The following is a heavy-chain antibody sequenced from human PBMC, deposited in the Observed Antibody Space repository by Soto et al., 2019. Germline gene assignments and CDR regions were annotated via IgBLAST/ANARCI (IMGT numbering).Heavy chain of an antibody. CDR1: GFIFDDYS. CDR3: AKARRSIFGGMDV. CDR2: LSWDGRHT. Sequence: EVQLVESGGGVVQPGGSLRLSCAASGFIFDDYSMYWVRQAPGKGLEWVSLLSWDGRHTYYADSVKGRFIISRDNSRNSLYLQMTSLTTADTASYYCAKARRSIFGGMDVWGQGTTVTVSS. D-gene: IGHD3-3*01. V-gene: IGHV3-43*01. J-gene: IGHJ6*02.